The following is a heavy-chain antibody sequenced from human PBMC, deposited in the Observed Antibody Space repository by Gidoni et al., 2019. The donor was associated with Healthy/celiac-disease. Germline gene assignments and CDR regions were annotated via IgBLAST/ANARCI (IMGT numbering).Heavy chain of an antibody. D-gene: IGHD5-18*01. V-gene: IGHV4-34*01. CDR3: AREADVDSYGYGYNWFDP. CDR2: SNHSGST. CDR1: GGSFSGYY. J-gene: IGHJ5*02. Sequence: QVQLQPWGAGLFKTSETLSLTCAVYGGSFSGYYWRWIRQPPGKGLEWIGESNHSGSTNYTPSLKSRVTISVDTSKNQFSLKLSSVTAADTAVYYCAREADVDSYGYGYNWFDPWGQGTLVTVSS.